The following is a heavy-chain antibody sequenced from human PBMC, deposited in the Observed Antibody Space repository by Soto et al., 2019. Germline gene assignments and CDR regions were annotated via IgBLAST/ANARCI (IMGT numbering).Heavy chain of an antibody. CDR3: ARAPNRIRAAR. J-gene: IGHJ4*02. D-gene: IGHD5-18*01. CDR2: IKQDGSEK. V-gene: IGHV3-7*03. CDR1: GFTFSSYW. Sequence: PGGSPRLSCSASGFTFSSYWMSWVRQAPGKGLEWVANIKQDGSEKYYVDSVKGRFTISRDNAKNSLYLQMNSLRAEDTAVYYCARAPNRIRAARWGQGTLVTV.